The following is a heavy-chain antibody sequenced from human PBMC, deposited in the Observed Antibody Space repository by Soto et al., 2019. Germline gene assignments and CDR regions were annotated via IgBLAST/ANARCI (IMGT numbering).Heavy chain of an antibody. CDR3: ARDSKEPGYGMDV. CDR1: GFNFSSYD. V-gene: IGHV3-48*03. J-gene: IGHJ6*02. CDR2: SSGGTI. D-gene: IGHD2-2*01. Sequence: PGGSLRLSCAASGFNFSSYDVNWVRKAPGKGLEWVSYSSGGTIYYADAVKGRFTISRDNAKNSLYLQMNSLRAEDTAVYYCARDSKEPGYGMDVWGQGTTVTVSS.